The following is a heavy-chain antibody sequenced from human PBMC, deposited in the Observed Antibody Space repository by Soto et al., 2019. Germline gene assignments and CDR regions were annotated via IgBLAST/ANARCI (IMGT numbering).Heavy chain of an antibody. CDR2: INPSGSRT. CDR3: AKTPRGGDYGDWYFDL. V-gene: IGHV3-23*05. Sequence: EVQLLESGGALVQPGGSLRLSCAASEFTFSTSGMTWVRLAPGRGLDYVSAINPSGSRTYYADSVKGRFTISRDNSKNTQYLQMNSLRAEDTAIYYCAKTPRGGDYGDWYFDLWGRGTLVTVSS. D-gene: IGHD4-17*01. CDR1: EFTFSTSG. J-gene: IGHJ2*01.